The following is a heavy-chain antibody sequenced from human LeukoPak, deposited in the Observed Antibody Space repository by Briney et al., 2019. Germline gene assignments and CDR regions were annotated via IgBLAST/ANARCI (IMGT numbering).Heavy chain of an antibody. CDR1: GFTFSTYW. J-gene: IGHJ4*02. CDR3: VRGEWELLSDY. CDR2: INSDGYST. D-gene: IGHD1-26*01. Sequence: GGSLRLSCAASGFTFSTYWMHWVRQAPGKGLVWVSRINSDGYSTNYADSVKGRFTISRDNAKNTLYPQMNSLRVEDTAVYYCVRGEWELLSDYWGQGTLVTVSS. V-gene: IGHV3-74*01.